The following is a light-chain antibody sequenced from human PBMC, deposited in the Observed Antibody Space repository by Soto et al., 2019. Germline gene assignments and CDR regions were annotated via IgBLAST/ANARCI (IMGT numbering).Light chain of an antibody. V-gene: IGLV3-1*01. Sequence: SYELTQPPSVSVSPGQTASITCSGDKLGDKYACWYQQKPGQSPVLVIYQNIKQPSGIPERFSGSNSGNTATLTISGTQSMDEADYYCQAWDSTTVVFGGGTKLTVL. J-gene: IGLJ2*01. CDR2: QNI. CDR1: KLGDKY. CDR3: QAWDSTTVV.